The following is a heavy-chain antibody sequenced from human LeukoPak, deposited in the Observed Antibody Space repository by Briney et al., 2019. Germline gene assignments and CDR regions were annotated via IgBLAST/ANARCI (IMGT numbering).Heavy chain of an antibody. CDR1: GFTFSSYW. Sequence: GGSLRLSCAASGFTFSSYWMSWVRQAPGKGLEWVANIKQDGSEKYYVDSVKGRFTISRDNAKNSLYLQMNSLRAEDTAVYYCASLGYCSSTSCYEMGGSPTTYYYGMDVWGQGTTVTVSS. V-gene: IGHV3-7*03. CDR3: ASLGYCSSTSCYEMGGSPTTYYYGMDV. D-gene: IGHD2-2*01. J-gene: IGHJ6*02. CDR2: IKQDGSEK.